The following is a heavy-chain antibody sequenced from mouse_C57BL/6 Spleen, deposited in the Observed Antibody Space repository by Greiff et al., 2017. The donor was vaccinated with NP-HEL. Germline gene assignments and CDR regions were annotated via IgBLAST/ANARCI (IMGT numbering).Heavy chain of an antibody. Sequence: VQLQQPGAELVKPGASVKLSCKASGYTFTSYWMQWVKQRPGQGLEWIGEIDPSDSYTNYNQKFKGKATLTVDTSSSTAYMQLSSLTSEDSAVYYCFYDGYSFVWGTGTTVTVSS. CDR1: GYTFTSYW. J-gene: IGHJ1*03. CDR3: FYDGYSFV. D-gene: IGHD2-3*01. CDR2: IDPSDSYT. V-gene: IGHV1-50*01.